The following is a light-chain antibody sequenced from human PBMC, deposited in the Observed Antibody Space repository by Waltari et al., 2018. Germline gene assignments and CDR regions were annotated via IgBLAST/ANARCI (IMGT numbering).Light chain of an antibody. CDR1: KSISTS. CDR3: QQSNSTPYT. V-gene: IGKV1-39*01. J-gene: IGKJ2*01. Sequence: DIQMTQSPSSLSASVGATVTITCRASKSISTSVTWYQQKPGKVPNLLIYDASTLQTGVPSRFSGSASGADFTLSISSLQAEDFATYYCQQSNSTPYTFGQGTMLEIK. CDR2: DAS.